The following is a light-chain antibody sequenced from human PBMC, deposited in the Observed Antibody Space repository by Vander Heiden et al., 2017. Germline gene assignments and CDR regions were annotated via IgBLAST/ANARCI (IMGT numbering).Light chain of an antibody. Sequence: DIQMTQSPSSLSASVGDRVTITCRASQSISSYLNWYQQKPGKAPKLLIYAASSLQSGVPSRSTGSRSRTDFTLTSSSLQTEASATYSCQQSDSADMHTFGQGTKLEIK. CDR2: AAS. CDR1: QSISSY. J-gene: IGKJ2*01. CDR3: QQSDSADMHT. V-gene: IGKV1-39*01.